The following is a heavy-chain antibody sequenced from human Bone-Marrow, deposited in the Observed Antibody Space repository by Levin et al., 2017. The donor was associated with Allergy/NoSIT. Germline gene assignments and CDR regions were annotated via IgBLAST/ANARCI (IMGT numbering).Heavy chain of an antibody. V-gene: IGHV4-39*07. CDR3: AREVAYDGPSDYSGMDV. CDR1: GGSISSSSYY. Sequence: SQTLSLPCTVSGGSISSSSYYWGWIRQPPGKGLEWIGTIYYSGSTYYNPSLKSRVTISIDMSKNQFSLKLSSFTAADTAVYYCAREVAYDGPSDYSGMDVWGQGTTVTVSS. D-gene: IGHD5-12*01. CDR2: IYYSGST. J-gene: IGHJ6*02.